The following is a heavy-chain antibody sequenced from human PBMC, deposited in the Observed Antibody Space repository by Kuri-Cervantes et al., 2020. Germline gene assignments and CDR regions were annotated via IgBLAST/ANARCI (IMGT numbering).Heavy chain of an antibody. Sequence: GESLKISCAASGFTFSDHYMDWVRQTPGKGLEWAGRSRSKADSHTTEFAASVKGRFTISRDDSQNSLYLQMNSLKTEDTAVYYCTKGKQSYSYMDVWGKGTTVTVSS. CDR1: GFTFSDHY. D-gene: IGHD4-11*01. V-gene: IGHV3-72*01. J-gene: IGHJ6*03. CDR3: TKGKQSYSYMDV. CDR2: SRSKADSHTT.